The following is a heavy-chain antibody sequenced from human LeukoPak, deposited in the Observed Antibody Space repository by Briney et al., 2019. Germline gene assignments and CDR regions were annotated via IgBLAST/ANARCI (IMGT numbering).Heavy chain of an antibody. CDR3: AKEGVGSGYYYFDY. CDR2: ISWDGGST. J-gene: IGHJ4*02. Sequence: PGGFLRLSCAASGFTFDDYDMHWVSQAPGRGLEWLSLISWDGGSTYYADPVKGRFTISRDNSKNSLYLQMNSLRVEDTALYYCAKEGVGSGYYYFDYWGQGTLVTVSS. CDR1: GFTFDDYD. V-gene: IGHV3-43D*04. D-gene: IGHD3-22*01.